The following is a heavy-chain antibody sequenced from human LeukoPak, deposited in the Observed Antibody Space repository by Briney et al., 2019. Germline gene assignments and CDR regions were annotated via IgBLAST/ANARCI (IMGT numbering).Heavy chain of an antibody. CDR1: GFTFDDYA. Sequence: GRSLRLSCAASGFTFDDYAMHWVRQAPGKGLEWVSGISWNSGSIGYADSVKGRFTISRDNAKNSLYLQMNSLRAEDTALYYCAKDGGGYDYEFDYWGQGTLVTVSS. CDR3: AKDGGGYDYEFDY. D-gene: IGHD4-17*01. CDR2: ISWNSGSI. J-gene: IGHJ4*02. V-gene: IGHV3-9*01.